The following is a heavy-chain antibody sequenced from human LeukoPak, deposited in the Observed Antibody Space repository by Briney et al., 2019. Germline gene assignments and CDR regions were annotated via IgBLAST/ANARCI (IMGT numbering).Heavy chain of an antibody. CDR3: AELGITMIGGV. CDR1: GFTFRSYG. V-gene: IGHV3-30*02. D-gene: IGHD3-10*02. Sequence: GGSLRLSCAASGFTFRSYGMHWVRQAPGKGLEWVAFTRYDGNNKYYADSVKGRFTISRDNAKNSLYLQMNSLRAEDTAVYYCAELGITMIGGVWGKGTTVIISS. CDR2: TRYDGNNK. J-gene: IGHJ6*04.